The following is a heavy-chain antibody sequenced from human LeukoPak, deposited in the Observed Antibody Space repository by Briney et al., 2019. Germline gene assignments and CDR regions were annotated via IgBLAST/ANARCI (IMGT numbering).Heavy chain of an antibody. CDR1: GFTFSSYE. J-gene: IGHJ3*02. D-gene: IGHD3-10*01. V-gene: IGHV3-48*03. Sequence: GGSLRLSCAASGFTFSSYEMNWVRQAPGKGLEWVSYISSSGSTIYYADSVKGRFTISRDNAKNSLYLQMNSLRAEDTAVYYCASSAITMVRGARPPDAFDIWGQGTMVTVSS. CDR2: ISSSGSTI. CDR3: ASSAITMVRGARPPDAFDI.